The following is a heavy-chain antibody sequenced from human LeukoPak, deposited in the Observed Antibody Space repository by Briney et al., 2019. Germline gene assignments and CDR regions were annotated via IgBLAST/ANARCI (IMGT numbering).Heavy chain of an antibody. CDR1: GGTFSSYA. CDR3: ASCYYDFWSGYHNPYYYMDV. J-gene: IGHJ6*03. V-gene: IGHV1-69*05. CDR2: IIPILGTA. D-gene: IGHD3-3*01. Sequence: SVKVSCKASGGTFSSYAISWVRQAPGQGLEWMGGIIPILGTANYAQKFQGRVTITTDESTSTAYMELSSLRSEDTAVYYCASCYYDFWSGYHNPYYYMDVWGKGTTVTVSS.